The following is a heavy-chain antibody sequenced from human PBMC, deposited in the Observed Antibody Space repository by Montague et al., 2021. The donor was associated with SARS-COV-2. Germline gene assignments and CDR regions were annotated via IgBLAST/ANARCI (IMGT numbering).Heavy chain of an antibody. V-gene: IGHV3-30-3*01. D-gene: IGHD1-26*01. J-gene: IGHJ4*02. Sequence: SLRLSCAASGFTFSNYPMHWVRQAPGKGLEWVAIVSYDGNIKYYGDSVKGRFTISRDKPKNTLYLQMNSLRADDTAIYYCARGRGSYSLDCWGQGTLVTVSS. CDR2: VSYDGNIK. CDR3: ARGRGSYSLDC. CDR1: GFTFSNYP.